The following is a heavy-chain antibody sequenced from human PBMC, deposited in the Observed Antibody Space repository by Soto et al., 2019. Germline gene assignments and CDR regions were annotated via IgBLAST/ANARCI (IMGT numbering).Heavy chain of an antibody. J-gene: IGHJ5*01. CDR2: INPNSGGT. CDR3: ARVTPYSSGWFDY. CDR1: GYTFTGYY. Sequence: ASVKVSCKASGYTFTGYYMHWVRQAPGQGLEWMGWINPNSGGTNYAQKFQGRVTMTRDTSISTAYMELSRLRSDDTAVYYCARVTPYSSGWFDYWGQGTLVTVYS. V-gene: IGHV1-2*02. D-gene: IGHD6-19*01.